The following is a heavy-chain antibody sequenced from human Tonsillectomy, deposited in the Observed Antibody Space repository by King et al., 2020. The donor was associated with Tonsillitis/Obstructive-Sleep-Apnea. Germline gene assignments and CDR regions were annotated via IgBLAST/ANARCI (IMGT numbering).Heavy chain of an antibody. V-gene: IGHV4-34*01. J-gene: IGHJ4*02. D-gene: IGHD5-12*01. CDR1: GGSFSGYY. CDR3: ARAEIVAPPQCFDY. Sequence: VQLQQWGAGLLKPSETLSLTCAVYGGSFSGYYWSWIRQPPGKGLEWIGEINHSGSTNYNPSLKSRVTISVDTSKNQFSLKLISVTAADTAVYYCARAEIVAPPQCFDYWGRGTLVTVSS. CDR2: INHSGST.